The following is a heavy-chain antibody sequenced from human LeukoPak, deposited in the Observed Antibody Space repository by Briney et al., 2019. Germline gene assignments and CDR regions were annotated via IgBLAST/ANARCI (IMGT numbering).Heavy chain of an antibody. J-gene: IGHJ4*02. CDR3: ASRTATKPFDY. D-gene: IGHD2-21*02. CDR1: GGSISSYY. CDR2: LYHSEST. Sequence: SETLSLTCTVSGGSISSYYWGWIRQPPGKGLEWIGSLYHSESTYYNPSLKSRVTMSIDTSKNQFSLKLSSVTAADTAVYYCASRTATKPFDYWGQGTLVTVSS. V-gene: IGHV4-59*04.